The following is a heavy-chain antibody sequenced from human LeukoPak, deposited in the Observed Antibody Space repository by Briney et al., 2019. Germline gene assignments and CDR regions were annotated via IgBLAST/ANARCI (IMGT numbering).Heavy chain of an antibody. D-gene: IGHD1-14*01. CDR3: AKDPYGPTTSDFDC. Sequence: GGSLRLSCAASGFTFSSYAMSWVRQAPGKGLEWVSAISGRGGSTYYADSVKGRFTISRDNSKNTLYLQMNSLRAEDTAVYYCAKDPYGPTTSDFDCWGQGTLVTVSS. J-gene: IGHJ4*02. CDR2: ISGRGGST. CDR1: GFTFSSYA. V-gene: IGHV3-23*01.